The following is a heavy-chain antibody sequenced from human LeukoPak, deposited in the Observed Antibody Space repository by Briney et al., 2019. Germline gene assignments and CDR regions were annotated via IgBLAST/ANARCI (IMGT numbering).Heavy chain of an antibody. Sequence: ASVKVSCKASGYTFTSYAMNWVRQSPGQGLEWMGWISAYNGNTNYAQKLQGRVTMTTDTSTSTAYMELRSLRSDDTAVYYCARGFYGSGSLGVFDYWGQGTLVTVSS. CDR1: GYTFTSYA. CDR2: ISAYNGNT. V-gene: IGHV1-18*01. CDR3: ARGFYGSGSLGVFDY. J-gene: IGHJ4*02. D-gene: IGHD3-10*01.